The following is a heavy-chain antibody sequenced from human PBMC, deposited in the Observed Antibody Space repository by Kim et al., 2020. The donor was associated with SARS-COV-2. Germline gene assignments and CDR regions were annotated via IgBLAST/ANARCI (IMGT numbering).Heavy chain of an antibody. CDR1: GYTFTSYG. CDR2: ISAYNGNT. CDR3: ARAFYGDYAYDAFDI. Sequence: ASVKVSCKASGYTFTSYGISWVRQAPGQGLEWMGWISAYNGNTNYAQKLQGRVTMTTDTSTSTAYMELRSLRSDDTAVYYCARAFYGDYAYDAFDIWGQGTMVTVSS. J-gene: IGHJ3*02. D-gene: IGHD4-17*01. V-gene: IGHV1-18*01.